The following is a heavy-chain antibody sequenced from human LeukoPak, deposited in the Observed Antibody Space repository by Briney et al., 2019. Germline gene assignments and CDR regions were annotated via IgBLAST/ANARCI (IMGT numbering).Heavy chain of an antibody. CDR2: ISSSSSYI. V-gene: IGHV3-21*01. CDR1: GFTFSSYS. J-gene: IGHJ5*02. D-gene: IGHD3-3*01. CDR3: ARDSSDYDFWSGYGHFDP. Sequence: KSGGSLRLSCAASGFTFSSYSMKWVRQAPGKGLEWVSTISSSSSYIYYADSVKGRFTISRDNAKNSLYLQMNSLRAEDTAVYYCARDSSDYDFWSGYGHFDPWGQGTLVTVSS.